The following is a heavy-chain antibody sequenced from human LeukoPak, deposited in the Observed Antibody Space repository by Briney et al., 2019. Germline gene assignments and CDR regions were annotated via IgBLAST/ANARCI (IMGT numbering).Heavy chain of an antibody. CDR1: GGSISSGSYY. D-gene: IGHD3-10*01. CDR2: IYTSGST. CDR3: ASSSRYYGSGSNGKTIDY. J-gene: IGHJ4*02. Sequence: SETLSLTCTVSGGSISSGSYYWSWIRQPAGKGLEWIGRIYTSGSTNYNPSLKSRVTISVDTSKNQFSLKLSSVTAADTAVYYCASSSRYYGSGSNGKTIDYWGQGTLVTVSS. V-gene: IGHV4-61*02.